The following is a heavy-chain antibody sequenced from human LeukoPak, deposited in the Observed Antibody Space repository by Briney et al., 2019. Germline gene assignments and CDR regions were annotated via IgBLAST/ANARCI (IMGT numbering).Heavy chain of an antibody. CDR3: ARFQLVPSYFDY. Sequence: SETLSLTCAVYGGSFSGYYWSWIRQPPGKGLEWIGEINHSGSTNYNPSLKSRVTISVDTSKNQFSLKLSSVTAADTAVYYCARFQLVPSYFDYWGQGTLVTVSS. V-gene: IGHV4-34*01. J-gene: IGHJ4*02. D-gene: IGHD6-6*01. CDR1: GGSFSGYY. CDR2: INHSGST.